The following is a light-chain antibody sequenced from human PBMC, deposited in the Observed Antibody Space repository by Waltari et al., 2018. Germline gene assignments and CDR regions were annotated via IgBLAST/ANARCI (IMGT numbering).Light chain of an antibody. CDR2: DVS. Sequence: QSALTQPASVSGSPGQSITISCTRSSSDLGGYSFVSWYQQHPGKAPKLMIYDVSPRPAGVSNRCAGSKSGNTASLTISGLQPEDEADYYCSSYTSIIPPFLFGTGTKVTVL. CDR3: SSYTSIIPPFL. V-gene: IGLV2-14*01. J-gene: IGLJ1*01. CDR1: SSDLGGYSF.